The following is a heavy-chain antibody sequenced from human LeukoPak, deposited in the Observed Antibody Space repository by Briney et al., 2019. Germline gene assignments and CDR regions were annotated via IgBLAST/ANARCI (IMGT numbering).Heavy chain of an antibody. V-gene: IGHV4-34*01. CDR1: SGSFSGYY. J-gene: IGHJ4*02. CDR2: INHSGST. D-gene: IGHD6-13*01. CDR3: ARGWQQLVH. Sequence: SETLSLTRAVYSGSFSGYYWSWIRQPPGKGLEWIGEINHSGSTNYNPSLKSRVTISVDTSKNQFSLKLSSVTAADTAVYYCARGWQQLVHWGQGTLVTVSS.